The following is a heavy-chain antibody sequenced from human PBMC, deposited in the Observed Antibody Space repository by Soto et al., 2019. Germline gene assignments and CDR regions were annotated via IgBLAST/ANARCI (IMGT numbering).Heavy chain of an antibody. Sequence: EVQLVESGEGLVQPGGSLRLSCAASGFTFSNYAMHWVRQAPGKGLESVSAISSNGGTTYYADSVKGRFIISRDNSKNMLYLQMGSLRAEDMAVYYCARGGVVTARPFDYWGQGTLVTVSS. CDR3: ARGGVVTARPFDY. CDR1: GFTFSNYA. J-gene: IGHJ4*02. V-gene: IGHV3-64*02. CDR2: ISSNGGTT. D-gene: IGHD2-21*02.